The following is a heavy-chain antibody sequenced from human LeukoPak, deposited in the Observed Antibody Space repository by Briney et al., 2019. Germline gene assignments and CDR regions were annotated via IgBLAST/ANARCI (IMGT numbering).Heavy chain of an antibody. J-gene: IGHJ6*02. Sequence: GGSLRLSCAASGFTFSSYAMSWVRQAPGKGLEWVSAISGSGGSTYYADSVKGRFTISRDNSKNTLYLQMNSLRAEDTAVYYCARVRRGDIAEYYYGMDVWGQGTTVTVSS. V-gene: IGHV3-23*01. CDR1: GFTFSSYA. D-gene: IGHD2-15*01. CDR2: ISGSGGST. CDR3: ARVRRGDIAEYYYGMDV.